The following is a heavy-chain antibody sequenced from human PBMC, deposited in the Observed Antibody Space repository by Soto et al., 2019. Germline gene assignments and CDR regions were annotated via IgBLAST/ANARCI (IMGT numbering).Heavy chain of an antibody. J-gene: IGHJ5*02. V-gene: IGHV4-59*08. CDR1: GGSISNYY. D-gene: IGHD2-8*01. CDR3: ARHVNGQWFDP. Sequence: QVQLQESGPGLVKPSETLSLTCSVSGGSISNYYWSWIRQPPGKGLEWIGYIYYSGTTKYNPSLERRVTISVDTSKNQFSLRLSSLTAADTAVYYCARHVNGQWFDPWGQGTLVTVSS. CDR2: IYYSGTT.